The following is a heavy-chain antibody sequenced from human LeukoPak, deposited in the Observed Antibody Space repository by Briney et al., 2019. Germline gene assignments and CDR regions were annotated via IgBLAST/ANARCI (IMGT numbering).Heavy chain of an antibody. V-gene: IGHV1-18*01. CDR3: ARLYDFLSGYFLYYFDY. CDR1: GYTFTSYG. J-gene: IGHJ4*02. CDR2: ISAYNGNT. Sequence: ASVKVSCKASGYTFTSYGISWVRQAPGQGLEWMGWISAYNGNTNYAQKLQGRVTMTTDTSTCTAYMELKSLRSDDTAVYYCARLYDFLSGYFLYYFDYWGQGTLVTVSS. D-gene: IGHD3-3*01.